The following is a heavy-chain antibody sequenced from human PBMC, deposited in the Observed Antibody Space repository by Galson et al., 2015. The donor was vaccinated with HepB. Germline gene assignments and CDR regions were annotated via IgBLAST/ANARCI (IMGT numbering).Heavy chain of an antibody. CDR2: ISSSSSTI. J-gene: IGHJ6*02. CDR3: ARDLDTAMAPYYYYGMDV. V-gene: IGHV3-48*01. Sequence: SLRLSCAASGFTFSSYSMNWVRQAPGKGLEWVSYISSSSSTIYYADSVKGRFTISRDNAKNSLYLQMNSLRAEDTAVYYCARDLDTAMAPYYYYGMDVWGQGTTVTVSS. D-gene: IGHD5-18*01. CDR1: GFTFSSYS.